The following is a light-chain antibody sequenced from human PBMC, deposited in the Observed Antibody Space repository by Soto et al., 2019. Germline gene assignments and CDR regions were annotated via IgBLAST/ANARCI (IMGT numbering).Light chain of an antibody. Sequence: DIQMTQSPSTLSASVGDRVTISCRASQGISNYLAWYQQKPGKAPKLLIYAASTLQAGVPSRFSGSGSGTDFTLTISSQYHEDVATYYCQKYNSAPKTFGQGTKLEIK. CDR2: AAS. V-gene: IGKV1-27*01. J-gene: IGKJ2*01. CDR1: QGISNY. CDR3: QKYNSAPKT.